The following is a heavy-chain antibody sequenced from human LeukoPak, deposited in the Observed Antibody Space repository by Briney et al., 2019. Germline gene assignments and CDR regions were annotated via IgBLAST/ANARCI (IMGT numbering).Heavy chain of an antibody. CDR1: GGTFSSYA. CDR3: ARGTAYYDFWSGLPVDY. CDR2: IIPIFGTA. J-gene: IGHJ4*02. V-gene: IGHV1-69*01. Sequence: SVKVSCKASGGTFSSYAISWVRQAPGQGLEWMGGIIPIFGTANYAQKFQGRVTITADESTSTAYMGLSSLRSEDTAVYYCARGTAYYDFWSGLPVDYWGQGTLVTVSS. D-gene: IGHD3-3*01.